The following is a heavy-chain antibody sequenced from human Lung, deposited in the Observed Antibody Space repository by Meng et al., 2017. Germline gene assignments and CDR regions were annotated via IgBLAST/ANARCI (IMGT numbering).Heavy chain of an antibody. V-gene: IGHV3-23*04. Sequence: EGEVGESGGGLGQRGGSLILSCAVSGFTCSTADMCWVRQAPGKGLEWVSSINIGGETTWFADSVKGRFTISRDNSKNTLYLQMNSLRAEDTAVYYCAKEIRPNDYWGQGTLVTVSS. CDR3: AKEIRPNDY. CDR2: INIGGETT. CDR1: GFTCSTAD. J-gene: IGHJ4*02.